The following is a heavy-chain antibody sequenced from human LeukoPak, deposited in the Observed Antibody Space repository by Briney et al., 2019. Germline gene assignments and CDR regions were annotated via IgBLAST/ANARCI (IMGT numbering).Heavy chain of an antibody. CDR3: AREYSYGSQEIDY. V-gene: IGHV1-2*02. D-gene: IGHD5-18*01. CDR2: INPNSGGT. J-gene: IGHJ4*02. CDR1: GYTFTGYY. Sequence: ASVKVSCKSSGYTFTGYYMHWVRQAPGQGLEWMGWINPNSGGTNYAQKFQGRVTITRDTSISTAYMELSRLRSDDTAVYYCAREYSYGSQEIDYWGQGTLVTVSS.